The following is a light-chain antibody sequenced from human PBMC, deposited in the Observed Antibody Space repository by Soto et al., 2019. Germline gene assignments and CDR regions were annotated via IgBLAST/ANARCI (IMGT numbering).Light chain of an antibody. Sequence: QSALTQPRSVSGSPGQSVTISCTGARSDVGGYNYVSWYQQHADKAPKLMIYDVSKRPSGVPDRFSASKSGNTASLTISGLQAEDEADYYCCSYAGNYVYVFGTGTKLTVL. CDR1: RSDVGGYNY. CDR3: CSYAGNYVYV. CDR2: DVS. V-gene: IGLV2-11*01. J-gene: IGLJ1*01.